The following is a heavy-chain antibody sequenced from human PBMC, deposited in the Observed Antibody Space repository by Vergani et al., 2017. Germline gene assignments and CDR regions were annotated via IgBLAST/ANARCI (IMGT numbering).Heavy chain of an antibody. CDR1: GFTFSSFA. CDR2: ISDTGSVT. Sequence: EVNLLESGGGLVQPGGSVRLSCEDSGFTFSSFAMSWVRQAPGKGLEWVAAISDTGSVTYHADSVKGRFTISRDNSKNTLNLQMNSLRAEDTAVYYCAKSGGSGSQNRGTDYWGQGILVTVSS. CDR3: AKSGGSGSQNRGTDY. V-gene: IGHV3-23*01. D-gene: IGHD1-26*01. J-gene: IGHJ4*02.